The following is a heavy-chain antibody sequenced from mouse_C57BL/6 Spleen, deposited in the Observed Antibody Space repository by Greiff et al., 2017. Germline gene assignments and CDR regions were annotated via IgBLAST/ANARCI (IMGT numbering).Heavy chain of an antibody. V-gene: IGHV5-4*01. Sequence: EVKLMESGGGLVKPGGSLKLSCAASGFTFSSYAMSWVRQTPEKRLEWVATISDGGSYTYYPDNVKGRFTISRDNAKNNLYLQMSHLKSEDTAMYYCAREGTTVVDYWGQGTTLTVSS. CDR2: ISDGGSYT. J-gene: IGHJ2*01. CDR1: GFTFSSYA. D-gene: IGHD1-1*01. CDR3: AREGTTVVDY.